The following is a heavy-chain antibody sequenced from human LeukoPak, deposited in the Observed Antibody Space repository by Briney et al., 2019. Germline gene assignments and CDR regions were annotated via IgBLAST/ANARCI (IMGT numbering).Heavy chain of an antibody. D-gene: IGHD3-3*01. CDR1: GFTFTNFA. CDR2: LSDSGSTT. CDR3: AKDHLPLLRFLEWLPNNWFDP. Sequence: PGGSLRLSCAASGFTFTNFAMTWARQAPGKGLEWVSGLSDSGSTTYYADSVKGRVTISRDNAQNTLYLQMSSLRVEDTAVYYCAKDHLPLLRFLEWLPNNWFDPWGQGTLVTVSS. J-gene: IGHJ5*02. V-gene: IGHV3-23*01.